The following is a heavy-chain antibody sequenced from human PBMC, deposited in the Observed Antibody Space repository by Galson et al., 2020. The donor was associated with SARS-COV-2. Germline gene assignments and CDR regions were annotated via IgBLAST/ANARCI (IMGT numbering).Heavy chain of an antibody. D-gene: IGHD5-18*01. Sequence: SVKVSCKASGGTFSSYAISWVRQAPGQGLEWMGGIIPIFGTANYAQKFQGRVTITADESTSTAYMELSSLRSEDTAVYYCARGALLTRNTAIAYYVDYWGQGTLVTVSS. V-gene: IGHV1-69*13. CDR2: IIPIFGTA. CDR3: ARGALLTRNTAIAYYVDY. CDR1: GGTFSSYA. J-gene: IGHJ4*02.